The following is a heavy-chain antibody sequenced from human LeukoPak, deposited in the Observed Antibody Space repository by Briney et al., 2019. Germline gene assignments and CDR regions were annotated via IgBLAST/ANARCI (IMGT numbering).Heavy chain of an antibody. J-gene: IGHJ4*02. D-gene: IGHD2-2*01. Sequence: GGSLRLSCAASGFTFSSYAMSWVRQAPGKGLEWVSSISSSSSYIYYADSVKGRFTISRDNAKNSLFLQMSSLRAEDTAVYYCARDPPYCSSSTCYIDNWGQGTLVTVSS. CDR2: ISSSSSYI. V-gene: IGHV3-21*01. CDR3: ARDPPYCSSSTCYIDN. CDR1: GFTFSSYA.